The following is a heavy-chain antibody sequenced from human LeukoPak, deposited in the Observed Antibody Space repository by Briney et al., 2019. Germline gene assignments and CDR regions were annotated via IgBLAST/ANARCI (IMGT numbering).Heavy chain of an antibody. D-gene: IGHD3-10*01. J-gene: IGHJ4*02. Sequence: SETLSLTCTVSSGSISSYYWSWIRQPPGKGLEWIGYIYYSGSTNYNPSLKSRVTISVDTSKNQFSLKLSSVTAADTAVYYCARSGYGSGSYYFDYWGQGTLVTVSS. CDR2: IYYSGST. V-gene: IGHV4-59*01. CDR1: SGSISSYY. CDR3: ARSGYGSGSYYFDY.